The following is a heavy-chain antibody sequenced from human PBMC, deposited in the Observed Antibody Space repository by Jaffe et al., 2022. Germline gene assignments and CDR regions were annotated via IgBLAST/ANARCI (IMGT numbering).Heavy chain of an antibody. CDR1: GGSFSGYY. J-gene: IGHJ5*02. Sequence: QVQLQQWGAGLLKPSETLSLTCAVYGGSFSGYYWSWIRQPPGKGLEWIGEINHSGSTNYNPSLKSRVTISVDTSKNQFSLKLSSVTAADTAVYYCARGQLATVTTPGWFDPWGQGTLVTVSS. CDR3: ARGQLATVTTPGWFDP. V-gene: IGHV4-34*01. CDR2: INHSGST. D-gene: IGHD4-17*01.